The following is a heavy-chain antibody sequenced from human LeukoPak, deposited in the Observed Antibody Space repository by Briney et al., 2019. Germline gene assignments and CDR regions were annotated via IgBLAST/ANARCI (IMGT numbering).Heavy chain of an antibody. Sequence: ASVKVSCKASGYTFTSNHIHCVRQAPGQGLEWMGVINPSGDSTSYAQKFQGRVTMTRDTSTSTVYMELSSLRSEDTAIYYCAKLAASETGEGSWGQVTLVTVSS. V-gene: IGHV1-46*01. J-gene: IGHJ5*02. CDR3: AKLAASETGEGS. D-gene: IGHD6-13*01. CDR2: INPSGDST. CDR1: GYTFTSNH.